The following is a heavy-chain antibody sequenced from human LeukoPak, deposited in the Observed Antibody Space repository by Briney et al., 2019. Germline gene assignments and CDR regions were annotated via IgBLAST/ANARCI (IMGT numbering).Heavy chain of an antibody. Sequence: GASVKVSCKASGYTFTSYGISRVRQAPGQGLEWMGWISAYNGNTNYAQKLQGRVTMTTDTSTSTAYMELRSLRSDDTAVYYCARGSPDLGGTTKGYAFDYWGQGTLVTVSS. CDR2: ISAYNGNT. CDR1: GYTFTSYG. J-gene: IGHJ4*02. D-gene: IGHD1-7*01. CDR3: ARGSPDLGGTTKGYAFDY. V-gene: IGHV1-18*01.